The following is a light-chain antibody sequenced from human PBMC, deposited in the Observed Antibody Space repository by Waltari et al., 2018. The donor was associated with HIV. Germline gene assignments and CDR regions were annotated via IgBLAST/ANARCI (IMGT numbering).Light chain of an antibody. CDR1: SSDVGGYNY. CDR2: EVS. CDR3: CSYAGSTNWV. J-gene: IGLJ3*02. Sequence: QSALTQPASVSGSPGQSITISCTGTSSDVGGYNYVSWYQQHPGKAPKLIISEVSQRPAGVSNHFSGSKSANTASLTISGLQAEDEADYYCCSYAGSTNWVFGGGTKLTVL. V-gene: IGLV2-23*02.